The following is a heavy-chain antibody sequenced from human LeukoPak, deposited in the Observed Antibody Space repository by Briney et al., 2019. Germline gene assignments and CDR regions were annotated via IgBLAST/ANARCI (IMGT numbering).Heavy chain of an antibody. CDR3: ARDLVGSGY. V-gene: IGHV3-66*01. J-gene: IGHJ4*02. Sequence: GGSLRLSCAASGFTFSSYAMSWVRQAPGKGLEWVSVIYSGGSTYYADSVKGRFTISRDNSKNTLYLQMNSLRAEDTAVYYCARDLVGSGYWGQGTLVTVSS. CDR2: IYSGGST. D-gene: IGHD1-26*01. CDR1: GFTFSSYA.